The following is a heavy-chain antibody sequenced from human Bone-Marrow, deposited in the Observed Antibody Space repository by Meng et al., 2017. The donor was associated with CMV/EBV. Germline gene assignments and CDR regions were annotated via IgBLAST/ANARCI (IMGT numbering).Heavy chain of an antibody. CDR1: GLTLSSYG. J-gene: IGHJ4*02. CDR2: IRYDGGKK. D-gene: IGHD5-18*01. Sequence: GGSPRLSCASSGLTLSSYGIHWVRQAPGKGLEWVAFIRYDGGKKEYVDSVKGRFTISRDNSKNTVNLQMNSLRTEDTAVYYCAKDSHRSGQLWFRGVDYWGQGTLVTVSS. V-gene: IGHV3-30*02. CDR3: AKDSHRSGQLWFRGVDY.